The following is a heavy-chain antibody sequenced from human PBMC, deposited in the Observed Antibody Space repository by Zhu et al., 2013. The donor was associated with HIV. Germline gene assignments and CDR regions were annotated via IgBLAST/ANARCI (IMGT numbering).Heavy chain of an antibody. D-gene: IGHD3-22*01. J-gene: IGHJ3*02. Sequence: QVQLVQSGAEVKKPGASVKVSCKASGYTFTSYYMHWVRQAPGQGLEWMGIINPSGGSTSYAQKFQGRVTMTRDTSTSTVYMELSSLRSEDTAVYYCARDGYYDSSGPGAFDIWGQGTSGHRLF. V-gene: IGHV1-46*01. CDR3: ARDGYYDSSGPGAFDI. CDR1: GYTFTSYY. CDR2: INPSGGST.